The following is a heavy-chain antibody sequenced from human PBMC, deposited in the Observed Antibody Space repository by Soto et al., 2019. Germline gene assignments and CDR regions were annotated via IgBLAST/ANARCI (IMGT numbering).Heavy chain of an antibody. CDR1: GFPFTRTA. Sequence: VKGACKASGFPFTRTAVQWVRQARGQRFEWIGWIVVGSGNTNYAQKFQERVTITRDMSTSTAYMELSSLRSEDTAVYYRAAGTNYAFWNPDAFDIWGQRTMVTVSS. CDR3: AAGTNYAFWNPDAFDI. V-gene: IGHV1-58*01. D-gene: IGHD3-3*01. J-gene: IGHJ3*02. CDR2: IVVGSGNT.